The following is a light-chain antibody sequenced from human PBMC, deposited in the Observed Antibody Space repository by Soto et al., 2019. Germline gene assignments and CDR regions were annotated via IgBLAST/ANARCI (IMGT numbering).Light chain of an antibody. Sequence: DIQMTQSPATLSASVGDRVTITCRASQRVDRWLAWYQQKPGQASKLLISDASTLESGVPSRFSGSGSVTEFTLTITSLQPDDFATYYCQQYKDYTYTFGQGTKVDIK. CDR2: DAS. CDR3: QQYKDYTYT. CDR1: QRVDRW. J-gene: IGKJ1*01. V-gene: IGKV1-5*01.